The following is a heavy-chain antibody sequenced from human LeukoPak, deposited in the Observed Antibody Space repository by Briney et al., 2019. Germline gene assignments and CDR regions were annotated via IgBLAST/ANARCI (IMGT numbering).Heavy chain of an antibody. CDR1: GFTFSSYS. Sequence: GGSLRLSCAASGFTFSSYSMNWVRQAPGKGLEWVSYISSSSSTIYYADSVKGRFTISRDNSKNTLYLQMNSLRAEDTAVHYCARDPKYQYYFDYWGQGTLVTVSS. D-gene: IGHD2-2*01. CDR2: ISSSSSTI. V-gene: IGHV3-48*01. J-gene: IGHJ4*02. CDR3: ARDPKYQYYFDY.